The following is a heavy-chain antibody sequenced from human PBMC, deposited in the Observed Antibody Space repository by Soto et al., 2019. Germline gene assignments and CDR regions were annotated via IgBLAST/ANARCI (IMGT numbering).Heavy chain of an antibody. D-gene: IGHD6-13*01. V-gene: IGHV1-18*01. CDR2: INAYNGNT. CDR1: GYTFTSYG. J-gene: IGHJ6*02. CDR3: ARMYSSSWYDYGMDV. Sequence: ASVKVSCKASGYTFTSYGISWVRRAPGQGLEWMGWINAYNGNTNYAQKFQGRVTMTTDTSTSTAYMELRSLRSDDTAVYYCARMYSSSWYDYGMDVWGQGTTVTVSS.